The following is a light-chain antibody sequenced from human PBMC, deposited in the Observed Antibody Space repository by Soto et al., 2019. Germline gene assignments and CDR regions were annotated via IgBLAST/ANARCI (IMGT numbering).Light chain of an antibody. Sequence: EIVMTQSPVTLSVSPGERATLSCRASQSVSSNLAWYQQKPGQAPRLLIYGASTRATAIPARFSGSGSGTEFTLTISSLQSEDFAVYYCQQYNGGPRTFGQGTKVEIK. CDR1: QSVSSN. V-gene: IGKV3-15*01. CDR3: QQYNGGPRT. J-gene: IGKJ1*01. CDR2: GAS.